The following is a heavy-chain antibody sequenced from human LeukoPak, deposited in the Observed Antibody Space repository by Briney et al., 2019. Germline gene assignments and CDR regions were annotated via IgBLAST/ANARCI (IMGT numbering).Heavy chain of an antibody. CDR3: ARVYLASKYYYDSSGYYEASFDI. V-gene: IGHV3-74*01. CDR2: INSDGSST. D-gene: IGHD3-22*01. J-gene: IGHJ3*02. CDR1: GFSFSGYG. Sequence: GGTLRLSCAASGFSFSGYGMSWVRQAPGKGLVWVSRINSDGSSTSYADSVKGRFTISRDNAKNTLYLQMNSLRAEDTAVYYCARVYLASKYYYDSSGYYEASFDIWGQGTMVTVSS.